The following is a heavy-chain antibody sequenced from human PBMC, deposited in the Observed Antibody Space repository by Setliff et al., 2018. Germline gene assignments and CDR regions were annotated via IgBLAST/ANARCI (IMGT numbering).Heavy chain of an antibody. D-gene: IGHD3-22*01. V-gene: IGHV3-13*01. CDR3: ARDPMVYYDSSGPSNYYFDC. J-gene: IGHJ4*02. CDR2: IGTAGDT. CDR1: GFTFSSYD. Sequence: PGGSLRLSCAASGFTFSSYDMHWVRQATGKGLEWVSAIGTAGDTYYPDSVKGRFTISRDNAKNSLYLQMNSLRAEDTAVYYCARDPMVYYDSSGPSNYYFDCWGQGTLVTVSS.